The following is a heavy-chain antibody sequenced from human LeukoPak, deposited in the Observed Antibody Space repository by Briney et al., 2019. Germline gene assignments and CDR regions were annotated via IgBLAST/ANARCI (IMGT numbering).Heavy chain of an antibody. Sequence: SQTLDITLAVSGGSIRRGGYAWSWIRQPPGKGLGWIGYIYRSGSTYYNPSLKSRVTISVDRSKNQFSLKLSSVTAADTAVYYCARVGSGSYHFDYWGQGTLVTVSS. V-gene: IGHV4-30-2*01. D-gene: IGHD3-10*01. J-gene: IGHJ4*02. CDR1: GGSIRRGGYA. CDR3: ARVGSGSYHFDY. CDR2: IYRSGST.